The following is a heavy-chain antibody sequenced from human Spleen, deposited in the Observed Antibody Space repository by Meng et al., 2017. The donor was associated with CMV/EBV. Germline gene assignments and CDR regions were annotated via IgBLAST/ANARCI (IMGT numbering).Heavy chain of an antibody. CDR1: KFTLSNYS. V-gene: IGHV3-48*04. Sequence: GGSLRLSCAASKFTLSNYSMNWVRQAPGKGLEWVSYISSSSSSIYYADSVKGRFTISRDNARNSLYLQMNSLRAEDTAVYFCAREQPYPDCGGECLNYYGMDVWGQGTTVTVSS. CDR3: AREQPYPDCGGECLNYYGMDV. J-gene: IGHJ6*02. D-gene: IGHD2-21*01. CDR2: ISSSSSSI.